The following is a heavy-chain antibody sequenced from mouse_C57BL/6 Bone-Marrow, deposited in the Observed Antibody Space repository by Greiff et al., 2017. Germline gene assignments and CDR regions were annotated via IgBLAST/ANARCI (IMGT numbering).Heavy chain of an antibody. CDR1: GFTFSDYY. CDR3: ARHKLGRFDY. D-gene: IGHD4-1*01. Sequence: DVMLVDSGGGLVQPGGSLKLSCAASGFTFSDYYMYWVRQTPEKRLEWVAYISNGGGSTYYPDTVKGRFTISRDNAKNTLYLQMSRLKSEDTAMYYCARHKLGRFDYWGQGTTLTVSS. CDR2: ISNGGGST. J-gene: IGHJ2*01. V-gene: IGHV5-12*01.